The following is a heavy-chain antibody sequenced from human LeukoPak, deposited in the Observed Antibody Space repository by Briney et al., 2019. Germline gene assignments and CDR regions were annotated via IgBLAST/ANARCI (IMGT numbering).Heavy chain of an antibody. V-gene: IGHV3-7*03. D-gene: IGHD3-3*01. CDR3: ARDQYDTWSRRGNFDS. CDR1: GFTFSNFW. J-gene: IGHJ4*02. CDR2: IKQDGSVK. Sequence: PGGSLRLSCAASGFTFSNFWMNWVRQAPGKGLEWVANIKQDGSVKHYVDSVKGRFTISRDNTKNSLYLQMNSLRAEDTAVFYCARDQYDTWSRRGNFDSWGQGTLVIVSS.